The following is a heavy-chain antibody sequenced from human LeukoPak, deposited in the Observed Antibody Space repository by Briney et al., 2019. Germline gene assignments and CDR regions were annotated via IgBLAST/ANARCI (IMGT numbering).Heavy chain of an antibody. D-gene: IGHD3-9*01. CDR2: IYYSGST. CDR1: GGSISSYY. J-gene: IGHJ5*02. CDR3: ARGLRYFDWLLKGDWFDP. V-gene: IGHV4-59*08. Sequence: SETLSLTCTVSGGSISSYYWSWIRQPPGKGLEWIGYIYYSGSTNYNPSLKSRVTISVDTSKNQFSLKLSSVTAADTAVYYCARGLRYFDWLLKGDWFDPWGQGTLVTVSS.